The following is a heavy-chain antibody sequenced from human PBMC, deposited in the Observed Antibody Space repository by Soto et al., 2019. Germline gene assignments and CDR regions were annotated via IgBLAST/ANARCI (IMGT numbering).Heavy chain of an antibody. CDR3: AVIGYDLDY. V-gene: IGHV1-69*06. Sequence: QVQLVQSGAEVKKPGSSVKVSYKGSGDTFHRHALSWVRQAPGQGLEWMGGIIPMFGTANYAQKFQGRVTITADTSTSTAYMELSSLRFEDTAFYYCAVIGYDLDYWGQGTLVAVSS. J-gene: IGHJ4*02. CDR2: IIPMFGTA. D-gene: IGHD5-12*01. CDR1: GDTFHRHA.